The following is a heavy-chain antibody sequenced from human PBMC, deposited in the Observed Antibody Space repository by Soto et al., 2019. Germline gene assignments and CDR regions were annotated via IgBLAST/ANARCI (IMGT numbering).Heavy chain of an antibody. Sequence: ASVKVSCKASGYTFTSYDINWVRQATGQGLEWMGWMNPNSGNTGYAQKFQGRVTMTRNTSISTAYMELSSLRSEDTAVYYCARILKVESGYSYGLQSTFALDIWGQGTMVTVSS. CDR3: ARILKVESGYSYGLQSTFALDI. CDR2: MNPNSGNT. D-gene: IGHD5-18*01. CDR1: GYTFTSYD. V-gene: IGHV1-8*01. J-gene: IGHJ3*02.